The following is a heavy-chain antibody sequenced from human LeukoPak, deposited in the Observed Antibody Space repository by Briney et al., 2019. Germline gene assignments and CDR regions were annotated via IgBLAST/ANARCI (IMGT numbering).Heavy chain of an antibody. Sequence: PGGSLRLSCAASGFTFRDAWMTWVRQAPGKGLEWVSGISWNSGSIGYADSVKGRFTISRDNAKNSLYLQMNGLRAEDTALYYCAKDDNGSDAFDIWGQGTMVTVSS. D-gene: IGHD3-10*01. J-gene: IGHJ3*02. CDR2: ISWNSGSI. CDR3: AKDDNGSDAFDI. V-gene: IGHV3-9*01. CDR1: GFTFRDAW.